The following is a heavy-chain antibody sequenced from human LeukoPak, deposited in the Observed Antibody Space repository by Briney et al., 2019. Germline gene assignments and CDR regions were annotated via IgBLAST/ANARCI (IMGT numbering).Heavy chain of an antibody. CDR3: ARSYDFWSGYWHYYYMDV. V-gene: IGHV1-2*02. CDR1: GYTFTGYY. J-gene: IGHJ6*03. Sequence: ASVKVSCKASGYTFTGYYMHWVRQAPGQGLEWMGWINPNSGGTNYAQKFQGRVTMTRDTSISTAYMELSRLRSDDTAVYYCARSYDFWSGYWHYYYMDVWGKGTTVTVSS. D-gene: IGHD3-3*01. CDR2: INPNSGGT.